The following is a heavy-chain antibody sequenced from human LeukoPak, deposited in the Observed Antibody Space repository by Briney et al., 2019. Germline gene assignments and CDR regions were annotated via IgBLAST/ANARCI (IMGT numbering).Heavy chain of an antibody. D-gene: IGHD3-16*01. CDR2: MNRDGSEK. CDR1: GFTFSSYW. Sequence: GGSLRLSCAASGFTFSSYWMSWVRQAPGEGLEWVANMNRDGSEKNYVDSIKGRFTISRDNAANSLYLQMNSLRVEDTAVYYCARDGGIIRFGGQDVWGQGTAVIVS. J-gene: IGHJ6*02. V-gene: IGHV3-7*01. CDR3: ARDGGIIRFGGQDV.